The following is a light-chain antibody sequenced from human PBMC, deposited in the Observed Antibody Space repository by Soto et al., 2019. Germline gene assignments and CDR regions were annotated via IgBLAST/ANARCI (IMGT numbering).Light chain of an antibody. V-gene: IGKV1-5*01. CDR3: QHYNSYSEA. CDR2: DAS. CDR1: QSISGW. J-gene: IGKJ1*01. Sequence: DIQMIQSPSTLSAYVCDPVTVTCRASQSISGWLAWYQQKPGEAPKLLIYDASALPRGVPSRFSGSGSGTKFTLTIASLQPDDFATYYCQHYNSYSEAFGQGTKVDIK.